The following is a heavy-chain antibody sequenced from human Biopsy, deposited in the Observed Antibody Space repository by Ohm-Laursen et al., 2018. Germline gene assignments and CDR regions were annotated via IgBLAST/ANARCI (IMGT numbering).Heavy chain of an antibody. V-gene: IGHV3-21*06. CDR3: ATELLPPGVGGPWLDS. D-gene: IGHD3-10*01. CDR2: ISASSSYI. Sequence: SLRLSCAASGVTLSGYGMNWVRQAPGNGLEWVSSISASSSYIHYADSVKGRFTVSRDNTKNSLYLQMNSLRAADTAIYYCATELLPPGVGGPWLDSWGQGTPVTVSS. J-gene: IGHJ5*01. CDR1: GVTLSGYG.